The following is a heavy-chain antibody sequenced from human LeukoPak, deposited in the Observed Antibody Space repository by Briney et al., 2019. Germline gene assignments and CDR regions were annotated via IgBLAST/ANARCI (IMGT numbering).Heavy chain of an antibody. Sequence: GGSLRLSCAASGFTFSNHWMHWVRLVPGKGLVWVSHINNDGSRTSYADSVKGRFTISRDNSKNTLYLQMNSLGAEDTAVYYCAKDLLGYCSSTSCYPFDYWGQGTLVTVSS. CDR1: GFTFSNHW. D-gene: IGHD2-2*01. J-gene: IGHJ4*02. CDR2: INNDGSRT. CDR3: AKDLLGYCSSTSCYPFDY. V-gene: IGHV3-74*01.